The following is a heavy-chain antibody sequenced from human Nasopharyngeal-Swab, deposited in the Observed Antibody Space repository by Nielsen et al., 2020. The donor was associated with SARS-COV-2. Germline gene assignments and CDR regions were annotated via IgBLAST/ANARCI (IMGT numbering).Heavy chain of an antibody. D-gene: IGHD6-19*01. CDR2: IYYSGST. V-gene: IGHV4-59*01. Sequence: IRQPPGKGPEWIGYIYYSGSTNYSPSLKSRVTISVDTSKNQFSLKLSSVTAADTAVYYCAGAVAGTGWDYWGQGTLVTVSS. CDR3: AGAVAGTGWDY. J-gene: IGHJ4*02.